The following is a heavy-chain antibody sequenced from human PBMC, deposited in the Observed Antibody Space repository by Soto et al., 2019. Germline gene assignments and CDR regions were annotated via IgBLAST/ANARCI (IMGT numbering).Heavy chain of an antibody. V-gene: IGHV1-18*01. CDR1: GYTFTNFG. J-gene: IGHJ4*02. CDR2: ISAYNGNT. Sequence: QVQLVQSGAEVKKPGASVKVSCKASGYTFTNFGITWVRQAPGQGLEWMGWISAYNGNTNYAQNFQGRVTMTTDTPARTAYMELRSLRADDTAVYYCARVGTPIDYWGQGTLVTVSS. CDR3: ARVGTPIDY. D-gene: IGHD7-27*01.